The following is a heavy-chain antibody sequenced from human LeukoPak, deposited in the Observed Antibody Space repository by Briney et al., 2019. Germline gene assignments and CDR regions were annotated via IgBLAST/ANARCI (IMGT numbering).Heavy chain of an antibody. CDR1: GFTFSSYN. Sequence: PGGSLRLSCAASGFTFSSYNMNWVRQAPGKGLEWVSPISNTGSYIYYADSVKGRFTISRDNAKNSLYLQMNSLRAEDTAVYYCATHGYNSLDYWGQGTLVTVSS. CDR2: ISNTGSYI. CDR3: ATHGYNSLDY. D-gene: IGHD5-24*01. J-gene: IGHJ4*02. V-gene: IGHV3-21*01.